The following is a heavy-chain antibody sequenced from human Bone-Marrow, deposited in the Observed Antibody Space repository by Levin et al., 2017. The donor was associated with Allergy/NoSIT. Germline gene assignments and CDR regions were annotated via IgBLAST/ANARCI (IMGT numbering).Heavy chain of an antibody. CDR2: IYSGGST. V-gene: IGHV3-53*01. CDR3: ARGWFGELLSH. Sequence: SCAASGFTVSSNYMSWVRQAPGKGPEWVSVIYSGGSTYYADSVKGRFTISRDNSKNTLYLQMNSRRAEDTAVYYGARGWFGELLSHWGQGTLVTVSS. D-gene: IGHD3-10*01. CDR1: GFTVSSNY. J-gene: IGHJ4*02.